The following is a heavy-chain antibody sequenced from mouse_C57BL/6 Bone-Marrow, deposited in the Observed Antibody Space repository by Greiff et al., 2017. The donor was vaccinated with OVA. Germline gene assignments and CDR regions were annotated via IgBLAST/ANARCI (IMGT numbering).Heavy chain of an antibody. CDR2: IDPENGDT. CDR3: TTRTYGSRAYFDY. D-gene: IGHD1-1*01. CDR1: GFNIKDDY. J-gene: IGHJ2*01. V-gene: IGHV14-4*01. Sequence: EVQLQQSGAELVRPGASVKLSCTASGFNIKDDYMHWVKQRPEQGLEWIGWIDPENGDTEYASKFQGKATITADTSSNTAYLQLSSLTSEDTAVYYATTRTYGSRAYFDYWGQGTTLTVSS.